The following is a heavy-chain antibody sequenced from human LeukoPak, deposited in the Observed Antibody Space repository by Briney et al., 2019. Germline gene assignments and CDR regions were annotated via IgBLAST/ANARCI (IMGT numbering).Heavy chain of an antibody. Sequence: ASVRVSCKASGYTFTSYGISWVRQAPGQGLEWMGWISAYNGNTNYAQKLQGRVTMTTDTSTSTAYMELRSLRSDDTAVYYCAIPRSSGWYDYWGQGTLVTVSS. CDR3: AIPRSSGWYDY. D-gene: IGHD6-19*01. V-gene: IGHV1-18*01. CDR1: GYTFTSYG. CDR2: ISAYNGNT. J-gene: IGHJ4*02.